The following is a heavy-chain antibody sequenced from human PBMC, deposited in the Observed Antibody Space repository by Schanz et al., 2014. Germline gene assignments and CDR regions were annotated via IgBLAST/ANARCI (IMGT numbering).Heavy chain of an antibody. J-gene: IGHJ4*02. CDR3: AKDRRDNYGSGTFYXXH. CDR1: GFTFXSYG. CDR2: IWYDGNNK. D-gene: IGHD3-10*01. V-gene: IGHV3-30*02. Sequence: VQLXXXXXGLVQPGGSXRLSCAXSGFTFXSYGMHXXXXXPGKGLEWVAVIWYDGNNKFYADSVKGRFTISRDTSKNXLXLQMSSLRAEDTXXXXCAKDRRDNYGSGTFYXXHWGQGTLXXVSS.